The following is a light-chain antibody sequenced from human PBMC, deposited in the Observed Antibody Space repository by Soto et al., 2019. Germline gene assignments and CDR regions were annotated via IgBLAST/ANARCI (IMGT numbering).Light chain of an antibody. V-gene: IGLV1-47*01. Sequence: QSVLTQPPSASGSPGQRVTISCSGSSSNIGSNYVYWYQQLQGTAPKLLIYRNNHRLSGVPDRFSVSKSGTSASLAISGLRSEDEADDDCSAWDDSLSGHVVFGGGTKLTVL. CDR1: SSNIGSNY. CDR3: SAWDDSLSGHVV. J-gene: IGLJ2*01. CDR2: RNN.